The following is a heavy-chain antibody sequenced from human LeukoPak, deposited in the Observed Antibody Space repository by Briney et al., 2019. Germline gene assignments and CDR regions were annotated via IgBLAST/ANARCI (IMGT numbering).Heavy chain of an antibody. D-gene: IGHD2-15*01. V-gene: IGHV4-59*01. J-gene: IGHJ4*02. CDR1: GDSISSYY. CDR2: IDYSGST. CDR3: ARGYCSGGSCPLDY. Sequence: SETLSLTCTVSGDSISSYYWTWIRQPPGQGLEWIGNIDYSGSTNYSSSLKSRVTLSIDTSKNQFFLKLTSVTAADTAVYYCARGYCSGGSCPLDYWGQGTLITVSS.